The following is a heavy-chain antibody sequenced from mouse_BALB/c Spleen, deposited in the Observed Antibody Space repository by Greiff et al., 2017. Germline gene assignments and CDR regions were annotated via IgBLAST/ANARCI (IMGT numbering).Heavy chain of an antibody. V-gene: IGHV5-9-4*01. D-gene: IGHD1-1*01. J-gene: IGHJ3*01. CDR3: AREGSYAAY. CDR1: GFTFSSYA. CDR2: ISSGGSYT. Sequence: EVKLMESGGGLVKPGGSLKLSCAASGFTFSSYAMSWVRQSPEKRLEWVAEISSGGSYTYYPDTVTGRFTISRDNAKNTLYLEMSSLRSEDTAMFYCAREGSYAAYWGQGTLVTVAA.